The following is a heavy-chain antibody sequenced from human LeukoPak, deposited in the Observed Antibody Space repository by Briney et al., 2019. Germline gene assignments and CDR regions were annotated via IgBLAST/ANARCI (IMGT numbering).Heavy chain of an antibody. CDR2: IYYSGST. D-gene: IGHD6-19*01. CDR3: ARDRHSSGWPNWFDP. V-gene: IGHV4-59*01. J-gene: IGHJ5*02. Sequence: SETLSLTCTVSGGSISSYYWSRIRQPPGKGLEWIGYIYYSGSTNYNPSLKSRVTVSVDTSKNQFSLKLSSVTAADTAVYYCARDRHSSGWPNWFDPWGQGTLVTVSS. CDR1: GGSISSYY.